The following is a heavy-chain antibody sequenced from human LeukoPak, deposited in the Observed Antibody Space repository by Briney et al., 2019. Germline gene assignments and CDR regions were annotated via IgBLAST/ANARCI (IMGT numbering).Heavy chain of an antibody. D-gene: IGHD3-10*01. J-gene: IGHJ5*02. CDR2: INHSGST. CDR3: ARGPSITRPPWWFDP. CDR1: GGSFGGYY. V-gene: IGHV4-34*01. Sequence: SETLSLTCAVYGGSFGGYYWSWIRQPPGKGLEWIGEINHSGSTNYNPSLKSRVTISVDTSKNQFSLKLSSVTAADTAVYYCARGPSITRPPWWFDPWGQGTLVTVSS.